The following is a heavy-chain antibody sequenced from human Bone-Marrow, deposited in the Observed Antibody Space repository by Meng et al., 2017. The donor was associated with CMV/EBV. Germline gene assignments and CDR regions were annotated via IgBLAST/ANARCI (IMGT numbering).Heavy chain of an antibody. CDR3: ARWGRDVVVPAVTVGAFDI. Sequence: GESLKISCASSGFTFSSYSMSWVRQAPGKGLEGVSVIYSGGSTYYADPVKGRFTISRDNSKNTLYLQMNSLRAEDTAVYYCARWGRDVVVPAVTVGAFDIWGQGTMVTVSS. D-gene: IGHD2-2*01. CDR1: GFTFSSYS. CDR2: IYSGGST. V-gene: IGHV3-53*01. J-gene: IGHJ3*02.